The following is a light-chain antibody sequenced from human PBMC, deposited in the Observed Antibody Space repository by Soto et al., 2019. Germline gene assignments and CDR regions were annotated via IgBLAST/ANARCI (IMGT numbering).Light chain of an antibody. Sequence: EIVLTQSPGTLSLSPGERATLSCRASQSVSSSYLTWYQQKPGQAPRLLIYAASIKAPVIPDRFSGGGSGTDFTLTISRLEPEDFAVYYCQQYGGSRITFGGGTKVEIK. CDR1: QSVSSSY. V-gene: IGKV3-20*01. J-gene: IGKJ4*01. CDR2: AAS. CDR3: QQYGGSRIT.